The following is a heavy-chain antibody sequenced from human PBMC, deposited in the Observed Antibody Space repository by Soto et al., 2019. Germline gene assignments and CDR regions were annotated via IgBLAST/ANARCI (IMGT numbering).Heavy chain of an antibody. V-gene: IGHV4-59*08. J-gene: IGHJ6*03. CDR1: GGSISSYY. CDR3: AGSITMVRGLDYYYYYMDV. CDR2: IYYSGRT. D-gene: IGHD3-10*01. Sequence: SETLSLTCTVSGGSISSYYWSWIRQPPGKGLEWIGYIYYSGRTNYNPSLKSRVTISVDTSKNQCSLKLSSVTAADTAVYYCAGSITMVRGLDYYYYYMDVWGKGTTVTVSS.